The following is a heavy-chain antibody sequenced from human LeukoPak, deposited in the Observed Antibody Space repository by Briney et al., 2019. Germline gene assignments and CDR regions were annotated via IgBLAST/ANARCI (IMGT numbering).Heavy chain of an antibody. CDR3: ARDGAPYCSGGTCYLFYWFDP. CDR1: GFTFSSYS. CDR2: ISSNSKYI. V-gene: IGHV3-21*01. J-gene: IGHJ5*02. D-gene: IGHD2-15*01. Sequence: GGSLRLSCAASGFTFSSYSMNWVRQAPGEGLEWVSSISSNSKYIYYADSVKGRFTISRDNAKNSLYLQMNSLRAEDTAVYYCARDGAPYCSGGTCYLFYWFDPWGQGTLVTVSS.